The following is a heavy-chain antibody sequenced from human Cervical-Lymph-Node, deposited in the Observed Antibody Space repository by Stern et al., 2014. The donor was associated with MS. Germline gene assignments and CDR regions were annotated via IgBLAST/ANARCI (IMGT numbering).Heavy chain of an antibody. D-gene: IGHD2-15*01. CDR3: ARGGGYCSGGACYWAV. J-gene: IGHJ4*02. V-gene: IGHV1-8*01. CDR2: MKSKSGNT. Sequence: QVQLVQSGAEVKKPGASVKVSCKTSGFTFTNYEINWVRQATGQGPEWMGWMKSKSGNTGPAQRFQGRVTMTWNTSISTAYMELSSLRSEDTAVYYCARGGGYCSGGACYWAVWGQGTLVTVSS. CDR1: GFTFTNYE.